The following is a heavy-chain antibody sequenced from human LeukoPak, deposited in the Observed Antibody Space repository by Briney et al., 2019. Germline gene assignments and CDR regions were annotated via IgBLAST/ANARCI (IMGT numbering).Heavy chain of an antibody. Sequence: PSETLSLTCTVSGGSISSYYWSWIRQPPGKGLEWIGYIYYSGSTNYNPSLKSRVTISVDTSKNQFSLKLSSVTAADTAVYYCVRRKDSSSLAYYFDYWGQGTLVTVSS. D-gene: IGHD2-15*01. V-gene: IGHV4-59*08. J-gene: IGHJ4*02. CDR2: IYYSGST. CDR3: VRRKDSSSLAYYFDY. CDR1: GGSISSYY.